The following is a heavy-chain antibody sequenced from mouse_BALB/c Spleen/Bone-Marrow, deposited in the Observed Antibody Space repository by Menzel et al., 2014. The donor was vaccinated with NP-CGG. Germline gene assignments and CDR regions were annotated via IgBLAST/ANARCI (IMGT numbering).Heavy chain of an antibody. CDR2: INPGSGST. V-gene: IGHV1-54*01. CDR3: ARYDGYFDC. D-gene: IGHD2-3*01. J-gene: IGHJ2*01. Sequence: VQLVESGAELVRPGTSVKVSCKASGYAFTDYLMEWLKQRPGQGLEWIGVINPGSGSTNYNEKFKDKATLTADKSSSTAYMQLSSLTSDDSAVYFCARYDGYFDCWGQGTILTVSS. CDR1: GYAFTDYL.